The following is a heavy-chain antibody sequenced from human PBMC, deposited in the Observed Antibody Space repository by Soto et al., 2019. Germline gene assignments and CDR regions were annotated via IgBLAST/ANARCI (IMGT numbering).Heavy chain of an antibody. CDR3: ARGVVPAAGAAPHYFHYGVDV. CDR2: IIPMFGTT. V-gene: IGHV1-69*06. CDR1: GDTFKKFA. J-gene: IGHJ6*02. Sequence: QVQLVQSGPEVKKPGSSVNVSCKNSGDTFKKFAISWVRQAPGQGPEWMGGIIPMFGTTKYTQKFQGRVTFTADKSTGTDYMELTSLMSEDTATYFCARGVVPAAGAAPHYFHYGVDVWGQGTTVTVSS. D-gene: IGHD2-2*01.